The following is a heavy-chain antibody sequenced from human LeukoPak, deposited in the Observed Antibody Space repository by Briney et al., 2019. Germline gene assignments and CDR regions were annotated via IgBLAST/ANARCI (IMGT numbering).Heavy chain of an antibody. CDR1: GFTFSSTT. V-gene: IGHV3-23*01. D-gene: IGHD6-13*01. Sequence: PGGSLRLPCVASGFTFSSTTMGWVRQAPGRGLEWVSSITAIDGRTYYADSVRGRFTISRDKSKNTVYLQLNSLRAGDTAIYYCTKDRRGPAAGTWYFDSWGQGTLVTVSS. CDR2: ITAIDGRT. CDR3: TKDRRGPAAGTWYFDS. J-gene: IGHJ4*02.